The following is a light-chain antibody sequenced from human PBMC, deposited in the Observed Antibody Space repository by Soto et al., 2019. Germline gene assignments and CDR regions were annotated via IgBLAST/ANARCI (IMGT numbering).Light chain of an antibody. V-gene: IGKV3-11*01. J-gene: IGKJ2*01. Sequence: EIVLTQSPATLSLSPGERATLSCRASQSVSNNLAWYQQRPGQAPRLLIYDASSRATAIPDRFSGSVSGTDFTLTISSLEPEDFAVYYCLQRSNWPRTFGQGTKLEIK. CDR1: QSVSNN. CDR3: LQRSNWPRT. CDR2: DAS.